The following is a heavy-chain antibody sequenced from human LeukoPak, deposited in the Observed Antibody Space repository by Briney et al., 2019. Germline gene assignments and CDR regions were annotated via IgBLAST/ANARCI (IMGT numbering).Heavy chain of an antibody. CDR2: ISSSSTYI. CDR3: ARAYSGSYH. J-gene: IGHJ5*02. D-gene: IGHD1-26*01. V-gene: IGHV3-21*01. Sequence: GGSLRLSCAASGFTFSSYSMNWVRQAPGKGLELVSSISSSSTYIYYADSMKGRFTISRDNAKNSLYLQMNSLRAEDTAVYYCARAYSGSYHWGQGTLATVSS. CDR1: GFTFSSYS.